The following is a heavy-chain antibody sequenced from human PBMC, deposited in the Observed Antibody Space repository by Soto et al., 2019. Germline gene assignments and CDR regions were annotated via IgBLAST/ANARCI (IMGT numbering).Heavy chain of an antibody. CDR1: GGSISSGGYY. Sequence: PSETLSLTCTVSGGSISSGGYYWSWIRQHPGKGLEWIGYIYYSGSTNYNPSLKSRVTISVDTSKNQFSLKLSSVTAADTAVYYCARGVWRVPVATGFMDVSGKATTVTVSS. V-gene: IGHV4-31*03. J-gene: IGHJ6*03. CDR3: ARGVWRVPVATGFMDV. CDR2: IYYSGST. D-gene: IGHD5-12*01.